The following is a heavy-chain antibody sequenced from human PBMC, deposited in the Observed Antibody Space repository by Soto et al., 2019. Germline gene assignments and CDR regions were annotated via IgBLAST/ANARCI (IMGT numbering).Heavy chain of an antibody. J-gene: IGHJ4*02. Sequence: EVQLVESGGGLVKPGGSLRLSCAASGFILSSYSMNWVRQAPGKGLEWVSSIDSTSTYIYYADSVKGRSTISRSNARNSLYLQMNSLRVEDTAVYYCARTRGYCMRNDCYRFDSWGQGTLVTVSS. D-gene: IGHD2-15*01. CDR2: IDSTSTYI. CDR1: GFILSSYS. CDR3: ARTRGYCMRNDCYRFDS. V-gene: IGHV3-21*01.